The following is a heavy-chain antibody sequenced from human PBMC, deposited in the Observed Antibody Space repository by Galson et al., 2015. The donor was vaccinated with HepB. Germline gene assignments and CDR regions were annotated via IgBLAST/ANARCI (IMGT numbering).Heavy chain of an antibody. CDR1: GFSVSTNY. Sequence: SLRLSCAGSGFSVSTNYMSWVRQAPGKGLEWVAVTYTNGNIFYSDSVKGRFTMSRQFSKDAVYLQLNNVRPEDSALYYCVASRNYWGQGVLVTVSS. D-gene: IGHD1-14*01. V-gene: IGHV3-53*04. CDR2: TYTNGNI. J-gene: IGHJ4*02. CDR3: VASRNY.